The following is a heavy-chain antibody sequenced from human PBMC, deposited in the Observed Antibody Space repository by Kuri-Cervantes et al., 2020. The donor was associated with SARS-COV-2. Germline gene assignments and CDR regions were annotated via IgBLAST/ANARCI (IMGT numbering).Heavy chain of an antibody. V-gene: IGHV3-30*03. D-gene: IGHD1-26*01. CDR2: ISYDGSNK. J-gene: IGHJ2*01. CDR1: GVTFSDHN. Sequence: GGSLRLSCTGSGVTFSDHNMNWVRQAPGKGLEWVAVISYDGSNKYYADSVKGRFTISRDNSKNTLYLQMNSLRAEDTAVCYCASELLWYFDLWGRGTLVTVSS. CDR3: ASELLWYFDL.